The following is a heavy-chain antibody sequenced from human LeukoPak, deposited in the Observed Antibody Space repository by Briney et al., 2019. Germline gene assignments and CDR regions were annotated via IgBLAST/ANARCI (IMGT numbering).Heavy chain of an antibody. CDR3: ARGVTPSIAAG. CDR2: IYYSGST. J-gene: IGHJ4*02. CDR1: GGSISSYY. V-gene: IGHV4-59*01. Sequence: SETLSLTCTVSGGSISSYYWSWVRQPPGKGLEWIGYIYYSGSTNYNPSLKSRVTISVDTSKNQFSLKLSSVTAADTAVYYCARGVTPSIAAGWGQGTLVTVSS. D-gene: IGHD6-25*01.